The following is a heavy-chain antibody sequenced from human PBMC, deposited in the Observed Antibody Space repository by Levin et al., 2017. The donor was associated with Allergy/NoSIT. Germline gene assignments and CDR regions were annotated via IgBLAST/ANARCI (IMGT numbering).Heavy chain of an antibody. V-gene: IGHV1-18*01. CDR1: GYTFTSYG. CDR3: ARDLYYYDSSGYYHQGSFDY. J-gene: IGHJ4*02. Sequence: ASVKVSCKASGYTFTSYGISWVRQAPGQGLEWMGWISAYNGNTNYAQKLQGRVTMTTDTSTSTAYMELRSLRSDDTAVYYCARDLYYYDSSGYYHQGSFDYWGQGTLVTVSS. CDR2: ISAYNGNT. D-gene: IGHD3-22*01.